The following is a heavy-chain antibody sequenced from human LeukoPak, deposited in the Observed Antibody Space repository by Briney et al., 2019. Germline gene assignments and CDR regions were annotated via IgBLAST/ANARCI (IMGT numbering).Heavy chain of an antibody. CDR3: ARGRIGY. CDR2: ISGSGSTI. V-gene: IGHV3-48*03. Sequence: GGSLRLSCAASGFTFSSFEMNWVRQAPGKGLEWVSYISGSGSTIYYADSVKGRFTISRDNAKNSLYLQMNSLRADDTASYYCARGRIGYWGQGTLVTVSS. CDR1: GFTFSSFE. J-gene: IGHJ4*02.